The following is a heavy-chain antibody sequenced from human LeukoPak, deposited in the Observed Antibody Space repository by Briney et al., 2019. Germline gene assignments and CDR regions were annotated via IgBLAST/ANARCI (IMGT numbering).Heavy chain of an antibody. Sequence: SETLSLTCTVSGGSISSSSYYWGWIRQPPGKGLEWIGSIYYSGSTYYNPSLKSRVTISVDTSKNQFSLKLGSVTAADTAVYYCARRVVGAHRWFDPWGQGTLVTVSS. CDR1: GGSISSSSYY. CDR2: IYYSGST. V-gene: IGHV4-39*01. J-gene: IGHJ5*02. D-gene: IGHD2-15*01. CDR3: ARRVVGAHRWFDP.